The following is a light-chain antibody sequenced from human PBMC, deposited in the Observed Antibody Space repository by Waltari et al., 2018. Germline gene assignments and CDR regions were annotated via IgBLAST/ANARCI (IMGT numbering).Light chain of an antibody. CDR3: LQYIRSPLT. J-gene: IGKJ4*01. V-gene: IGKV1-5*03. Sequence: DIQMTQSPSSLSASVGDTVSITCRASQSLSGWLDWYQQKPGKAPKLLIYKTSNLQSGVSSRFGGSGSGTEFTLTIRSLQPEDFATYYCLQYIRSPLTFGGGTKVEIK. CDR2: KTS. CDR1: QSLSGW.